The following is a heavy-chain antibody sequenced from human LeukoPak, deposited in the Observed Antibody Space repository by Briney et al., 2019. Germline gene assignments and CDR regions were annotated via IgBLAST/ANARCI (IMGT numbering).Heavy chain of an antibody. D-gene: IGHD6-19*01. CDR2: ISGSGGST. CDR1: GFAFSRYA. V-gene: IGHV3-23*01. J-gene: IGHJ4*02. CDR3: IPVAGTGFDY. Sequence: PGGSLRLSCAASGFAFSRYAMNWVRQAPGKGLEWVSAISGSGGSTYYADSVKGRFTISRDNSKNTLFLQMNSLRAEDTAVYYGIPVAGTGFDYWGQGTLVTVSS.